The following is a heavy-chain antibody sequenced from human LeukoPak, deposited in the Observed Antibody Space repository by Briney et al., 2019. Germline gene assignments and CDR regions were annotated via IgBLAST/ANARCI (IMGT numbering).Heavy chain of an antibody. CDR3: AKDLRQQLILGWLDP. V-gene: IGHV1-2*02. CDR2: INPNGGGT. J-gene: IGHJ5*02. Sequence: ASVKLSCKASGYTFTAYYIHWVRQAHGQGLEWMGWINPNGGGTNYAQNFRGRVTMTRDMSITTVYMELASLRSDDTAVYYCAKDLRQQLILGWLDPWGQGTLVTVSS. CDR1: GYTFTAYY. D-gene: IGHD3/OR15-3a*01.